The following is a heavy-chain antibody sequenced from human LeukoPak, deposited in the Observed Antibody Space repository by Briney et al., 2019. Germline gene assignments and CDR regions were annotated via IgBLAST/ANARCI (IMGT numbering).Heavy chain of an antibody. Sequence: GGSLRLSCAPSGFSFSDYYMSWIRQAPGKGLEWVSYISSSGSTIYYADSVKGRFTIPRDNAKNSLCLQMNSLRAEDTAVYYCARGPYYYDSSGYLYYYFDYWGQGTLVTVYS. D-gene: IGHD3-22*01. CDR1: GFSFSDYY. CDR3: ARGPYYYDSSGYLYYYFDY. J-gene: IGHJ4*02. CDR2: ISSSGSTI. V-gene: IGHV3-11*01.